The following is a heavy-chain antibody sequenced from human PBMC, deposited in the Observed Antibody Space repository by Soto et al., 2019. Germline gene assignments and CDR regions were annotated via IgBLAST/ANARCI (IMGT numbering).Heavy chain of an antibody. Sequence: QVQLVESGGGGVQPGRSLRLSCAASGFTFSSYGMHWVRQAPGKGLEWVAVIWYDGTNKYYADSVKGRFTISRDNSKNTLHLQMNSLRAEDTAVYYCARDRDSTSSEGMDVWGQGTTVTVSS. CDR3: ARDRDSTSSEGMDV. J-gene: IGHJ6*02. V-gene: IGHV3-33*01. D-gene: IGHD2-2*01. CDR1: GFTFSSYG. CDR2: IWYDGTNK.